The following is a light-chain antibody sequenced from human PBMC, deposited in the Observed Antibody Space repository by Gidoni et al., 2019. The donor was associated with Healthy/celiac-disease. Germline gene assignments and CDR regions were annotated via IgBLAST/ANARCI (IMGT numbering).Light chain of an antibody. CDR1: SSDVGSYNL. V-gene: IGLV2-23*02. J-gene: IGLJ1*01. CDR3: CSYAGSAFV. CDR2: EVS. Sequence: QSALTQPASVSGSPGQSINISCTGTSSDVGSYNLVSWYQQHPGKAPKLMIYEVSKRPSGVSNRFSGSKSGNTASLTISGLQAEDEADYYCCSYAGSAFVFGTWTKVTVL.